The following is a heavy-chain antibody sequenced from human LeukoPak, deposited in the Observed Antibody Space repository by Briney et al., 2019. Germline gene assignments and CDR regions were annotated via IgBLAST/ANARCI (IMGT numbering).Heavy chain of an antibody. CDR3: GRLWTV. Sequence: SETLSLTCTVSGGSISSSSYYWGWIRQPPGKGLEWIGSVYYSGSTYYNPSLKSRVTISVGTSKNQVSLKLSPVTAADTAVYYCGRLWTVWGQGTMVTVSS. J-gene: IGHJ3*01. V-gene: IGHV4-39*01. D-gene: IGHD2-21*01. CDR1: GGSISSSSYY. CDR2: VYYSGST.